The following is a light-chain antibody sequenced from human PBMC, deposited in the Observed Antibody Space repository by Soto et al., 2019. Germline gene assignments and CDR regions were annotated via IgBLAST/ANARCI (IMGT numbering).Light chain of an antibody. CDR2: DAS. V-gene: IGKV1-33*01. CDR3: RQHDNPPFT. J-gene: IGKJ3*01. Sequence: DIQMTQSPSSLSVSVGDRVTITCQASQDISNYLNWYQQKPGKAPKLLIYDASNLETGVPSRFSGGGSGTDFTFTISSLQPEDIATYYCRQHDNPPFTFGPGTKVDIK. CDR1: QDISNY.